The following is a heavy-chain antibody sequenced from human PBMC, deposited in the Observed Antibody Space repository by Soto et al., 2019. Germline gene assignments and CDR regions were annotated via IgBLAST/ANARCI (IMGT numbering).Heavy chain of an antibody. CDR2: ISTSSATI. J-gene: IGHJ3*02. Sequence: EVQLVESGGGVVQPGGSLRLSCAASGFTFSSYSMNWVRQAPGKGLEWVSYISTSSATIYYADSVKGRFTISRDNGKNSLFLQMNSLRGEDTDMYYCARDRGAVAYDAFDIWGQGSMVTVSS. V-gene: IGHV3-48*01. D-gene: IGHD6-19*01. CDR1: GFTFSSYS. CDR3: ARDRGAVAYDAFDI.